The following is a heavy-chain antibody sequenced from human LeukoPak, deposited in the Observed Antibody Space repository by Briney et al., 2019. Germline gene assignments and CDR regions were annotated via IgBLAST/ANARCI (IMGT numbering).Heavy chain of an antibody. J-gene: IGHJ4*02. V-gene: IGHV3-7*01. CDR1: GFTFSSFW. D-gene: IGHD1-26*01. CDR2: IKQDGSEK. Sequence: PGGSLRLSCAASGFTFSSFWMSWVRQAPGKGREWVANIKQDGSEKYYGGSVKGRFTISRDNAKNSLYLQMNSLRAEDTAVYYCARSPGIVGATVPVDYWGQGTLVTVSS. CDR3: ARSPGIVGATVPVDY.